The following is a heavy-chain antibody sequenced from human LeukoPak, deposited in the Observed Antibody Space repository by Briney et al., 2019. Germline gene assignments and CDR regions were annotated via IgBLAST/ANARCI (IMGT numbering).Heavy chain of an antibody. D-gene: IGHD3-10*01. J-gene: IGHJ5*02. V-gene: IGHV1-8*01. Sequence: GASVKVSCKASGYTFTSYDINWVRQATGQGLEWMGWMNPNSGNTGYAQKFQGRVTMTRNTSISTAYMELSSLRSEDTAVYYCARSKAMVRGVNRGNGFDPWGQGTLVTVSS. CDR1: GYTFTSYD. CDR3: ARSKAMVRGVNRGNGFDP. CDR2: MNPNSGNT.